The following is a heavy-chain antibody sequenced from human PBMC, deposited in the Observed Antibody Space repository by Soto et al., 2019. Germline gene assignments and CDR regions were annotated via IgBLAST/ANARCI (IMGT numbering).Heavy chain of an antibody. V-gene: IGHV3-30*04. Sequence: GSLRLSCAASGFTFSSYAMHWVRQAPGKGLEWVAVISYDGSNKYYADSVKGRFTISRDNSKNTLYLQMNSLRAEDTAVYYCARGDDILTGYYNYWGQGTLVTVSS. CDR2: ISYDGSNK. CDR1: GFTFSSYA. D-gene: IGHD3-9*01. J-gene: IGHJ4*02. CDR3: ARGDDILTGYYNY.